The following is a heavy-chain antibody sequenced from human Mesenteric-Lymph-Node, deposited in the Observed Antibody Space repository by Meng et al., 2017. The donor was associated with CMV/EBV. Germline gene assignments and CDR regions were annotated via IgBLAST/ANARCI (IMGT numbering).Heavy chain of an antibody. CDR1: LFTFSNHW. CDR2: IKPDGSEI. Sequence: GASLNISCGDSLFTFSNHWMSRVRQAPGKGPEWVASIKPDGSEIHYVGSVKGRFTVSRDNARKSLYLQMNSLTAEDTAVYYCASGNVFNIWGQGTLVTVSS. CDR3: ASGNVFNI. V-gene: IGHV3-7*01. J-gene: IGHJ3*02. D-gene: IGHD1-1*01.